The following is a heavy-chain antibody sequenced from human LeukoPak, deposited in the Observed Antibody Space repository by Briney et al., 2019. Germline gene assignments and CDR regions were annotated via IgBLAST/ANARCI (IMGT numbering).Heavy chain of an antibody. Sequence: ASVKVSCKVSGYTLTELSMHWVRQAPGKGLEWMGGFDPEDGETIYAQKFQGRVTMTEDTSTDTAYMELSRLRSEDTAVYYCATLELTDFWSGPLWWGQGTLVTVSS. J-gene: IGHJ4*02. CDR1: GYTLTELS. V-gene: IGHV1-24*01. CDR2: FDPEDGET. CDR3: ATLELTDFWSGPLW. D-gene: IGHD3-3*01.